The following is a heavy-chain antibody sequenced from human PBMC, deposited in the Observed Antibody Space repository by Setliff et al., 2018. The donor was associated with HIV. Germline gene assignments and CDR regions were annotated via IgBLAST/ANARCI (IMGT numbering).Heavy chain of an antibody. D-gene: IGHD3-22*01. Sequence: GGSLRLSCGASGFTFRSYGMHWVRQAPGKGLEWVASIRYDGSNKYYADSVKGRFTISRDNSKNTLYLQMNSLRAEDTAVYYCGGELSAGYYYDSSGGVLDYWGQGTLVTVSS. V-gene: IGHV3-30*02. CDR2: IRYDGSNK. CDR3: GGELSAGYYYDSSGGVLDY. CDR1: GFTFRSYG. J-gene: IGHJ4*02.